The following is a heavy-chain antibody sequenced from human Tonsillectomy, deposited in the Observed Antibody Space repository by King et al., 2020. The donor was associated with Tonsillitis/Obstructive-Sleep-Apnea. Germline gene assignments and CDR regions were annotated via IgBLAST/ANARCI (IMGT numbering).Heavy chain of an antibody. CDR1: GFTFSTYA. CDR2: ISCSVATT. CDR3: AKISSWEFLRYLDY. J-gene: IGHJ4*02. Sequence: VQLVESGGLLLQPGGSLRLSCAASGFTFSTYAMSWVRQAPGKGLECVSSISCSVATTYYADSVKGRFTISRDNSKNTLYLQMNTLRAEDTAIYYCAKISSWEFLRYLDYWGQGTLVTVYS. D-gene: IGHD3-10*01. V-gene: IGHV3-23*04.